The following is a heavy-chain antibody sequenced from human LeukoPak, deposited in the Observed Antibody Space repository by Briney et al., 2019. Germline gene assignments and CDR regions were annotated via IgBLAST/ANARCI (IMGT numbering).Heavy chain of an antibody. V-gene: IGHV3-48*03. CDR2: ISSSGSTI. CDR3: ARVRIVATICDY. J-gene: IGHJ4*02. D-gene: IGHD5-12*01. CDR1: GFTFSSYE. Sequence: HPGGSLRLSCEASGFTFSSYEMNWVRQAPGKGLEWVSYISSSGSTIYYADSVKGRFTISRDNAKNSLYLQMNSLRAEDTAVYYCARVRIVATICDYWGQGTLVTVSS.